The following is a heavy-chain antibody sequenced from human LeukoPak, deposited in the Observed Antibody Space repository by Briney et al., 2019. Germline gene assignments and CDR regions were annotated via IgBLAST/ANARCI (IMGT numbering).Heavy chain of an antibody. Sequence: GGSLRLSFVASGFTFSSYWMHWVRQDPRKGLVWVSRINGDGRNTNYADSVRGRFTISRDNAKNTLYLQMNTLRVEDTAVYYCTRDLMNYDVSTGLHHYYMDVWGQGTTVTVS. CDR2: INGDGRNT. CDR1: GFTFSSYW. D-gene: IGHD3-9*01. J-gene: IGHJ6*02. V-gene: IGHV3-74*01. CDR3: TRDLMNYDVSTGLHHYYMDV.